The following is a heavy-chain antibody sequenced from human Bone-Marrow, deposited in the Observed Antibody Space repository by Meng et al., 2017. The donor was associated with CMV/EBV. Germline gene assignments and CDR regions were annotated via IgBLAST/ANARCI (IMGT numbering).Heavy chain of an antibody. CDR2: ISAYNGNT. D-gene: IGHD5-24*01. CDR1: GYTFTSYG. Sequence: ASVKVSCKASGYTFTSYGISWVRQAPGQGLEWMGWISAYNGNTNYAQKLQGRVTMTTDTSTSTAYMELRSLRSDGTAVYYCSRDRIWRDGPREVDYWGQGNLVTVSS. J-gene: IGHJ4*02. CDR3: SRDRIWRDGPREVDY. V-gene: IGHV1-18*01.